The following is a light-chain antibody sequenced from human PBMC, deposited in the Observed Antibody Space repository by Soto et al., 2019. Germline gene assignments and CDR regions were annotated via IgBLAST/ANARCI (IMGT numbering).Light chain of an antibody. J-gene: IGLJ2*01. CDR2: GNS. CDR3: QSCDSSLSGSVV. V-gene: IGLV1-40*01. Sequence: QAVVTQPPSVFGAPGQTVTISCTGSSSNIGANYDVEWYQQLPETAPKLLIYGNSNRPSGVPDRFSGSKSGTSASLTITGLQAEDEADYFCQSCDSSLSGSVVFGGGTKLTVL. CDR1: SSNIGANYD.